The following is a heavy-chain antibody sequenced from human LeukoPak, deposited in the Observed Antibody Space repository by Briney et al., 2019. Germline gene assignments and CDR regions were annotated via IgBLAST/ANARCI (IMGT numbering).Heavy chain of an antibody. Sequence: GGSLRLSCAASGFTFSSYGMHWVRQAPGKGLEWVAVIWYDGSNKYYADSVKGRFTTSRDNSKNTLYLQMNSLRAEDTAVYYCARGRPRVVTAIPDYWGQGTLVTVSS. CDR2: IWYDGSNK. CDR3: ARGRPRVVTAIPDY. CDR1: GFTFSSYG. D-gene: IGHD2-21*02. J-gene: IGHJ4*02. V-gene: IGHV3-33*01.